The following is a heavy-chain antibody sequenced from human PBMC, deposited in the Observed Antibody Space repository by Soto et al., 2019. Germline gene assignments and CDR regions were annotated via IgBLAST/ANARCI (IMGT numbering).Heavy chain of an antibody. D-gene: IGHD2-15*01. J-gene: IGHJ2*01. Sequence: QVQLQESGPGLVKPSQTLSLTCTVSGGSISSGGYYWSWIRQHPGKGLEWIGYIYYSGSTYYNPSLKSRVTIAVDKSKNHFSLKLSSVTAADTAVYYCARGRAEGFYCSGGSCYMYFDLWGRGTLVTVSS. CDR3: ARGRAEGFYCSGGSCYMYFDL. CDR1: GGSISSGGYY. CDR2: IYYSGST. V-gene: IGHV4-31*03.